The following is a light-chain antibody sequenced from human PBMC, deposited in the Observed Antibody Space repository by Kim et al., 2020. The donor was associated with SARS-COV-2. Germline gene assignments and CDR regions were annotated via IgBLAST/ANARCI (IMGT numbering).Light chain of an antibody. CDR2: GKN. CDR1: SLRTYY. V-gene: IGLV3-19*01. CDR3: NSRDNNDNVL. J-gene: IGLJ2*01. Sequence: AWGQTVRITCQGGSLRTYYTTWFQQKPGQAPIVVFYGKNNRPSGIPDRFSGSSSGNTASLTITTTQAGDEADYYCNSRDNNDNVLFGGGTRLTVL.